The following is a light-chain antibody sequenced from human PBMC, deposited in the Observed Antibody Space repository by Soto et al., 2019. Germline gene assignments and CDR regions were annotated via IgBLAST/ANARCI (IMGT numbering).Light chain of an antibody. CDR2: DAS. Sequence: DIQMTQSPSTGSASLGDRFTITCRASQSISSWLAWYQQKPGKAPKLLIYDASSLESGVPSRFSGSGSGTEFTLTISSLQPDDFATYYCQQYNSYSRTFGQGTKVDIK. J-gene: IGKJ1*01. CDR1: QSISSW. V-gene: IGKV1-5*01. CDR3: QQYNSYSRT.